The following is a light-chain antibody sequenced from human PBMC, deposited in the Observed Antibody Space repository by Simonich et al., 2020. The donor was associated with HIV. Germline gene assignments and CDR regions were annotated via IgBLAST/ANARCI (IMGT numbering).Light chain of an antibody. J-gene: IGKJ1*01. Sequence: DIVMTQSPDSLAVSLGERATINCKSSQSVLYSSNNKNYLAWYQKKPGLPPKLLIYGASTRESGVPDRCSGSGSGTDFTLTISSLQAEDVAVYYCQQYYSTPPTFGQGTKVEIK. CDR3: QQYYSTPPT. CDR2: GAS. V-gene: IGKV4-1*01. CDR1: QSVLYSSNNKNY.